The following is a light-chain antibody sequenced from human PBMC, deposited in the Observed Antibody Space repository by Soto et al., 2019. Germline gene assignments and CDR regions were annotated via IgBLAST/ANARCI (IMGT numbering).Light chain of an antibody. V-gene: IGKV1-39*01. Sequence: DIQMTQSPSSLSASVGDRVTITCRASQSISNYLNWYQQKPGKAPKLLIYAASSLQSGVPSRFSGSGSGTDFTLTISSLQPEDFATYFCRQSYSTPYTFGQGTNLEI. CDR3: RQSYSTPYT. CDR2: AAS. J-gene: IGKJ2*01. CDR1: QSISNY.